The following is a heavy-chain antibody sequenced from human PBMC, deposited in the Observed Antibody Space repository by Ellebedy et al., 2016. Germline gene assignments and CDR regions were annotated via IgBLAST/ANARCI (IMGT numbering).Heavy chain of an antibody. Sequence: SETLSLXXAVYGGSFSDYYWSWIRQSPGKELEWIGLMHYSGNSHYNSSLKSRVTISVDTSKNQFSLNLKSVTAADTAVYYCASLDGSGSFYNPHFDYWGQGILVTVSS. CDR1: GGSFSDYY. CDR2: MHYSGNS. V-gene: IGHV4-34*01. CDR3: ASLDGSGSFYNPHFDY. J-gene: IGHJ4*02. D-gene: IGHD3-10*01.